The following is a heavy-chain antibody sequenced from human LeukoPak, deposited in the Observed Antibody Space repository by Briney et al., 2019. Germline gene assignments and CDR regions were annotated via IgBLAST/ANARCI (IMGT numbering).Heavy chain of an antibody. CDR1: GGSISSYY. CDR3: ARGAQIVATQNWFDP. CDR2: IYTSGST. J-gene: IGHJ5*02. V-gene: IGHV4-4*07. Sequence: PSETLSLTCTVSGGSISSYYWSWIRQPAGKGLEWIGRIYTSGSTNYNPSLKSRVTMSVDTSKNQFSLKLSSVTAADTAVYYCARGAQIVATQNWFDPWGQGTLVTVSS. D-gene: IGHD5-12*01.